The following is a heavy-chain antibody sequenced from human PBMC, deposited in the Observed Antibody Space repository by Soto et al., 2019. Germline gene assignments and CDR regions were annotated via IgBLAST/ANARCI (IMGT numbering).Heavy chain of an antibody. J-gene: IGHJ5*02. CDR2: IYYSGST. CDR1: GGSISSYY. D-gene: IGHD2-2*01. CDR3: ARGRVVVPAAVMFNCLDP. V-gene: IGHV4-59*12. Sequence: SEPLSLTCTVSGGSISSYYWSWIRQPPGKGLEWIGYIYYSGSTNYNPSLKSRVTISVDRSRTQFSLKMSSVTAADTAVYYCARGRVVVPAAVMFNCLDPWGQGALVTVSS.